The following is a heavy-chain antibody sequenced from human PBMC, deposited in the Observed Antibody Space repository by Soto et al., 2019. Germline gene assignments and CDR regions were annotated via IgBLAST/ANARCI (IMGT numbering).Heavy chain of an antibody. V-gene: IGHV4-31*03. CDR2: IYYSGST. D-gene: IGHD5-12*01. CDR1: GVSISSGGYY. CDR3: ARDRGYADAFDI. Sequence: SETLSLTCTVSGVSISSGGYYWSCIRQHPEKGLEWIGYIYYSGSTSYNPSLKSRVTISVDTSKNQFSLRLNSVTAADTAVYFCARDRGYADAFDIWGQGTMVTVSS. J-gene: IGHJ3*02.